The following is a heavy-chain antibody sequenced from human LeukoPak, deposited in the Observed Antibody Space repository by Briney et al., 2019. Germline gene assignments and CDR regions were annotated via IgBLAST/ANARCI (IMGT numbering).Heavy chain of an antibody. D-gene: IGHD3-22*01. J-gene: IGHJ4*02. CDR1: GGTFSSYG. Sequence: ASVKVSRKASGGTFSSYGISWVRQAPGQGLEWMGGITPMFGTANYAQKFQGRVTITSDESTSTAYMELSSLRSEDTAVYYCVRDGSYYDSRGYYYLYWGQGTLVTVSS. V-gene: IGHV1-69*13. CDR3: VRDGSYYDSRGYYYLY. CDR2: ITPMFGTA.